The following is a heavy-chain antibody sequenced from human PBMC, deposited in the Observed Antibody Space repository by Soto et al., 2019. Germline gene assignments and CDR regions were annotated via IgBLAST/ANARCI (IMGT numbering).Heavy chain of an antibody. CDR2: IYYSGST. V-gene: IGHV4-59*01. D-gene: IGHD3-10*01. Sequence: SETLSLTCTVSGGSISSYYWSWIRQPPGKGLEWIGYIYYSGSTNYNPSLKSRVTISVDTSKNQFSLKLSSVTAADTAVYYCARAPAGRYYYGSGSFRGFDPWGQGTLVTVSS. J-gene: IGHJ5*02. CDR1: GGSISSYY. CDR3: ARAPAGRYYYGSGSFRGFDP.